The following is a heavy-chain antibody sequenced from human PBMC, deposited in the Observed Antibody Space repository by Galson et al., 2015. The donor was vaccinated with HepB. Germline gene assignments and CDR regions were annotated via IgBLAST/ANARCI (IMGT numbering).Heavy chain of an antibody. CDR3: ARGPSFDYIWGSYRWGFDY. CDR1: GGTFSSYA. J-gene: IGHJ4*02. CDR2: MNPNSGNT. Sequence: SVKVSCKASGGTFSSYAISWVRQAPGQGLEWMGWMNPNSGNTGYVQKFQGRVTMTRNTSISTAYMELSSLRSEDTAVYYCARGPSFDYIWGSYRWGFDYWGQGTLVTVSS. D-gene: IGHD3-16*02. V-gene: IGHV1-8*02.